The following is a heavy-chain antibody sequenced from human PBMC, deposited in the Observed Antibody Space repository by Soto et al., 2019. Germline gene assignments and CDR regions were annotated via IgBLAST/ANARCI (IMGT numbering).Heavy chain of an antibody. CDR2: MSGDGKTI. CDR1: GFTFSNYF. V-gene: IGHV3-74*01. CDR3: ARTYVPGIAGFDP. D-gene: IGHD1-1*01. Sequence: GGSLRLSCSGSGFTFSNYFMHWVRQVPGEGLVWVSRMSGDGKTISYADSVKGRFTISRDNAKNTLYLQMNSLRVEDTAVYYCARTYVPGIAGFDPWGQETLVTVSS. J-gene: IGHJ5*02.